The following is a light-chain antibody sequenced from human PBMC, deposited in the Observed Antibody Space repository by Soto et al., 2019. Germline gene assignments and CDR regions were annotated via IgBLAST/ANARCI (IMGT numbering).Light chain of an antibody. Sequence: SYELTQPPSVSVAPGKTARITCGGNKIGSKSVRGYQQKPGQAPVLVIYYDSDRPSGIPERFSGSNSGNTATLTISRVEAGDEADYYCQVWDSSSDHVVFGGGTKLTVL. V-gene: IGLV3-21*04. CDR2: YDS. CDR1: KIGSKS. J-gene: IGLJ2*01. CDR3: QVWDSSSDHVV.